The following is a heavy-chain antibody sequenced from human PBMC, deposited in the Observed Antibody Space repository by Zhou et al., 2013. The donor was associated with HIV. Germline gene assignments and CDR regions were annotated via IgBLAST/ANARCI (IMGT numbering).Heavy chain of an antibody. CDR3: ARSAFYGDQDYHYSDVMDV. V-gene: IGHV1-8*02. CDR2: MNPNNGNT. Sequence: QVQLVQSGTEVKKPGASVKVSCKASGYTFTTYDINWVRQATGQGLEYMGWMNPNNGNTASAQRFQGRITMTRTTSISTAYLELSSLRSEDTAVYYCARSAFYGDQDYHYSDVMDVWGQGTTVIVSS. CDR1: GYTFTTYD. J-gene: IGHJ6*01. D-gene: IGHD4-17*01.